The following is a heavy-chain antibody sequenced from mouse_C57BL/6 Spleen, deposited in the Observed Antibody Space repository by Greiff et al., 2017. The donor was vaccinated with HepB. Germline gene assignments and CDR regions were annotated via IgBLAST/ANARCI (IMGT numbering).Heavy chain of an antibody. D-gene: IGHD1-1*01. CDR2: INPNNGGT. CDR3: AKGGLLLRVLY. V-gene: IGHV1-26*01. Sequence: VQLQQSGPELVKPGASVKISCKASGYTFTDYYMNWVKQSHGKSLEWIGDINPNNGGTSYNQKFKGKATLTVDKSSSTAYMELRSLTSEDSAVYYCAKGGLLLRVLYWGQGTLVTVSA. J-gene: IGHJ3*01. CDR1: GYTFTDYY.